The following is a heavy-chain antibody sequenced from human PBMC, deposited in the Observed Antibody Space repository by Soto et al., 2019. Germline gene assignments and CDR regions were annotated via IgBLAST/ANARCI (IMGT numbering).Heavy chain of an antibody. D-gene: IGHD6-6*01. J-gene: IGHJ4*02. CDR2: ISGSGGST. V-gene: IGHV3-23*01. Sequence: PGGSLRLSCAASGFTFSSYAMSWVRQAPGKGLEWVSAISGSGGSTYYADSVKGRFTISRDNSKNTLYLQMNSLRAEDTAVYYCAKVKVIVAARPPGFDYWGQGTLVTVSS. CDR1: GFTFSSYA. CDR3: AKVKVIVAARPPGFDY.